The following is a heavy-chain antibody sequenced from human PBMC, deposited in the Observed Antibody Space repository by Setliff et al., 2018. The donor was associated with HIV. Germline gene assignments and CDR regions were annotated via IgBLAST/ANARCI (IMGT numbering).Heavy chain of an antibody. V-gene: IGHV3-7*03. CDR2: ISPDGSAT. CDR1: GFTFSSAW. CDR3: AKELAASGLGYFDS. D-gene: IGHD3-22*01. J-gene: IGHJ4*02. Sequence: GGSLRLSCAASGFTFSSAWMGWVRQAPARGLEWVANISPDGSATYYVDSVKGRFTISRDNAKNSLYLQLNSLRAEDTAEYYCAKELAASGLGYFDSWGRGSLVTVSS.